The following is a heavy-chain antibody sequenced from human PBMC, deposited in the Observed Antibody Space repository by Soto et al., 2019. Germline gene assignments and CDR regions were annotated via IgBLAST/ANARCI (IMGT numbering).Heavy chain of an antibody. J-gene: IGHJ4*02. CDR2: IYSSGTT. Sequence: PAETLSLTCTVSGVSINSYYWTWVRQPPGKGLEWIGYIYSSGTTTYNPSLRSRVTISLDTSRNQFSLRLSSVTAADTAVYYCAREGQPTFDSWGQGPTITVSS. D-gene: IGHD6-13*01. V-gene: IGHV4-59*01. CDR1: GVSINSYY. CDR3: AREGQPTFDS.